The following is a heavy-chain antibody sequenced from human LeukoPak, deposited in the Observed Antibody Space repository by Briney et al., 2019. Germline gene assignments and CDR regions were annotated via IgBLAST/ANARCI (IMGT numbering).Heavy chain of an antibody. D-gene: IGHD4-11*01. J-gene: IGHJ4*02. CDR1: GFTFSSYG. V-gene: IGHV3-30*18. CDR2: ISYDGSNK. Sequence: GRSLRLSCAASGFTFSSYGMHWVRQAPGKGLEWVAVISYDGSNKYYADSVKGRFTISRDNSKNTHYLQMSSLRAEDTGIYYCAKGGHYSFFDYWGQGTLVTVSS. CDR3: AKGGHYSFFDY.